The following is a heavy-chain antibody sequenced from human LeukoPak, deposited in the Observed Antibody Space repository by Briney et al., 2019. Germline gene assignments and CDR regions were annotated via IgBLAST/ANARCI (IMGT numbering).Heavy chain of an antibody. CDR3: ARRSYRGVITVYYYYYMDV. Sequence: GGSLRLSCAASGFTFSSYPMHWIRQSPGKGLEWVAVLSFNGNNPYYAESVKGRFTISRDNAKNSVYLQMNRLRVEDTAVYYCARRSYRGVITVYYYYYMDVWGKGTPVTVSS. CDR1: GFTFSSYP. J-gene: IGHJ6*03. D-gene: IGHD3-16*02. V-gene: IGHV3-30*01. CDR2: LSFNGNNP.